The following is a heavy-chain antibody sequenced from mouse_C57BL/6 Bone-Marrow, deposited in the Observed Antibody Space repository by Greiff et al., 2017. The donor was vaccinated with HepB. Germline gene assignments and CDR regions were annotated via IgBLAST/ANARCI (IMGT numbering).Heavy chain of an antibody. CDR1: GFTFSDAW. J-gene: IGHJ1*03. CDR2: IRNKANNHAT. Sequence: ADGSMKLSCAASGFTFSDAWMDWVRQSPEKGLEWVAEIRNKANNHATYYAESVKGRFTISRDDSKSSVYLQMNSLRAEDTGIYYCTPLAGYWYFDVWGTGTTVTVSS. V-gene: IGHV6-6*01. CDR3: TPLAGYWYFDV.